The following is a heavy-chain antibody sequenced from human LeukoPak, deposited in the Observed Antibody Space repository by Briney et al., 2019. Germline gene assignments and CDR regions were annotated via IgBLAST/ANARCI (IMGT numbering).Heavy chain of an antibody. Sequence: GGSLRLSCAASGFTFSNCWMHWVRQAPGKGLEWVSRIESDGSRTRYADSVKGRFTISRDNAKNTLYLQMNSLSAEDTAGYYCARDTYYYNSSAFYHYYYGMDVWGQGTTVTVSS. V-gene: IGHV3-74*01. J-gene: IGHJ6*02. CDR3: ARDTYYYNSSAFYHYYYGMDV. CDR2: IESDGSRT. CDR1: GFTFSNCW. D-gene: IGHD3-22*01.